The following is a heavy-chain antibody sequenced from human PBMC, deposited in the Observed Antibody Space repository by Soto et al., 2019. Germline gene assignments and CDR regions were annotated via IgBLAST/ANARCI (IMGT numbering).Heavy chain of an antibody. Sequence: ASVKVSCKASGYTFTNYGINWVRQAPGLGLEWVGWISPYNGNTQNVEKLQGRVTMTTDTSTSTAYMELRSLRSDDTAVYYCARGRDYGDFYFDYWGQGTLVTVYS. V-gene: IGHV1-18*01. J-gene: IGHJ4*02. CDR2: ISPYNGNT. D-gene: IGHD4-17*01. CDR1: GYTFTNYG. CDR3: ARGRDYGDFYFDY.